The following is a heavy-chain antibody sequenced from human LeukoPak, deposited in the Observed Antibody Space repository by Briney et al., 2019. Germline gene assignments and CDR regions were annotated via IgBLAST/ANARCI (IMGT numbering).Heavy chain of an antibody. V-gene: IGHV3-13*01. CDR3: ARSVGKLNYFDY. Sequence: GGSLRLSCAASGFTFSSYDMRWVRQATGKGLEWVSAIGTAGDTYYPGSVKGRFTISRENAKNSLYLQMNSLRAGDTAVYYCARSVGKLNYFDYWGQGTLVTVSS. J-gene: IGHJ4*02. CDR2: IGTAGDT. D-gene: IGHD1-1*01. CDR1: GFTFSSYD.